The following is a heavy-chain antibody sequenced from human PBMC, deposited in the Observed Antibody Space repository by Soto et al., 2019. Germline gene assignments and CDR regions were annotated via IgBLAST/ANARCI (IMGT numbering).Heavy chain of an antibody. CDR2: IYYTGST. V-gene: IGHV4-61*01. Sequence: QVQLQESGPGLVKPSETLSLTCTVSGGSVSSGSYYWSWIRQAPGKGLEWIGYIYYTGSTNYSPSLLSRVTISVDTSKNQFSLKLSSVTAADTAVYYCARVNGGPYFFDSWGQGTLVTVSS. CDR1: GGSVSSGSYY. CDR3: ARVNGGPYFFDS. D-gene: IGHD2-8*01. J-gene: IGHJ4*02.